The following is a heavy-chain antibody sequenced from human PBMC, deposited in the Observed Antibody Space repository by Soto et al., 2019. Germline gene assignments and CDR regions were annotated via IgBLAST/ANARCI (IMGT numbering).Heavy chain of an antibody. Sequence: ASVKVSCKASGYTFTSYGISWVLQAPGQGLEWMGWISAYNGNTNYAQKPQGRVTMTTDTSTSTAYMELRRLRSDDTAVYYCARWYASYYDFWSGLEGRYYYYYMDVWGKGTTVTVSS. CDR2: ISAYNGNT. CDR1: GYTFTSYG. D-gene: IGHD3-3*01. V-gene: IGHV1-18*01. J-gene: IGHJ6*03. CDR3: ARWYASYYDFWSGLEGRYYYYYMDV.